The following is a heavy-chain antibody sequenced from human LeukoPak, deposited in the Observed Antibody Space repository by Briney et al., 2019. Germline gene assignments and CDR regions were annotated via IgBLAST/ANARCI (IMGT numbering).Heavy chain of an antibody. CDR2: ISDIGSI. V-gene: IGHV4-59*08. J-gene: IGHJ4*02. CDR3: AGHHPRNNVDF. CDR1: GGSISSYY. Sequence: SETLSLTCTVSGGSISSYYWSWIRQPPGKGLEWIAYISDIGSINYNPSLKSRVTISLDTSKHQFSLKLSSVTAADTAVYYGAGHHPRNNVDFWGQGTLVTVSS. D-gene: IGHD2-8*01.